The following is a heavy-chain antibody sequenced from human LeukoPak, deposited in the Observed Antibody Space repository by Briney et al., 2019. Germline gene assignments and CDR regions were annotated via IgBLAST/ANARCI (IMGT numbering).Heavy chain of an antibody. V-gene: IGHV3-43D*03. J-gene: IGHJ6*03. CDR2: ISWYGGST. D-gene: IGHD6-6*01. CDR3: ANDGRAARPMNTYYYSYLDV. CDR1: GFTFDDYA. Sequence: PGGSLRLSCAASGFTFDDYAMHWVRQAPGKGLEWVSLISWYGGSTYYADSVKGRFTISRDNSKNSLYLQMNSLRAEDTALYYCANDGRAARPMNTYYYSYLDVWGKGTTVTVSS.